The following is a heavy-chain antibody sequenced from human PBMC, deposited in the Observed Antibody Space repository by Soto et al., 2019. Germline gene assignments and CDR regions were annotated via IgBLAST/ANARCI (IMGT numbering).Heavy chain of an antibody. D-gene: IGHD4-17*01. CDR3: ARPFDYGDSYYFDY. CDR1: GGSISSVEYY. V-gene: IGHV4-31*03. CDR2: MYYSGST. J-gene: IGHJ4*02. Sequence: QVQLQESGPGLVKPSQTLSLTCTVSGGSISSVEYYWSWIRQHPGKGLEWIGYMYYSGSTYYNPSLKSRVTISVDTSKSQFSLKLSSVTAADTAVYYCARPFDYGDSYYFDYWGQGALFTVSS.